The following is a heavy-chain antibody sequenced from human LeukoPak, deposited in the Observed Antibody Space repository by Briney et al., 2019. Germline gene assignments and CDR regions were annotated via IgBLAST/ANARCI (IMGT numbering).Heavy chain of an antibody. J-gene: IGHJ4*02. CDR3: ARFIVGATYFDY. CDR2: INPSGGST. V-gene: IGHV1-46*01. Sequence: ASVKVSCKASGYTFTSYYMHWVRQAPGQGLEWMGIINPSGGSTSYAQKFQGRVTMTRDTSTSTAYMELSSLRSEDTAVYYCARFIVGATYFDYWGQGTLVTVSS. D-gene: IGHD1-26*01. CDR1: GYTFTSYY.